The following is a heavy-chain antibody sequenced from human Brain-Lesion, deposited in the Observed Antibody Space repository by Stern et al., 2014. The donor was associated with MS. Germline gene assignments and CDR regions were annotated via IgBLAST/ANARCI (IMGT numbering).Heavy chain of an antibody. V-gene: IGHV1-24*01. J-gene: IGHJ4*02. Sequence: QVQLLQPGAEVKKPGASVKVSCKVSGYTLTELSMHWVRQAPRKGLEWMGCFDPEDGETIYAQKFQGRVTMTEDTSTDTAYMELSSLRSEDTAVYYCATLSPGAGGNYYRHFDYWGQGTLVTVSS. D-gene: IGHD1-26*01. CDR3: ATLSPGAGGNYYRHFDY. CDR1: GYTLTELS. CDR2: FDPEDGET.